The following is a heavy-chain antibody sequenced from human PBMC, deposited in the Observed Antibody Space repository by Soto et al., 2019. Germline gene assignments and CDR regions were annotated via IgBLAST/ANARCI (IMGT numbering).Heavy chain of an antibody. CDR1: GGSISSGY. D-gene: IGHD2-8*01. CDR2: IYLGGSI. Sequence: SETLSLTCSVSGGSISSGYWTWIRHPPGKGLEWIGYIYLGGSINYNPSLKSRVINPDTSKNQFSLHLNSVTPEDSAVYFCARATHGAHWFDPWGQGTLVTVSS. CDR3: ARATHGAHWFDP. V-gene: IGHV4-59*12. J-gene: IGHJ5*02.